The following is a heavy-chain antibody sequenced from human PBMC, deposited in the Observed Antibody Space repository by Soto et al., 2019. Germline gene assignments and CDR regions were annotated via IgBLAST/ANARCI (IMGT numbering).Heavy chain of an antibody. D-gene: IGHD1-26*01. Sequence: EVPLMESGGGLVQPGGSLRLSCAASTFIFSNAYINWDRQAPGKGPEWVGRVRSKADGGTTDYAAPVIGRFTISRDNSKNTLYLQMDSLKTEDTAVYYCATTYTGSYSFYFDSWGQGTLVTVSS. J-gene: IGHJ4*02. CDR3: ATTYTGSYSFYFDS. CDR2: VRSKADGGTT. V-gene: IGHV3-15*07. CDR1: TFIFSNAY.